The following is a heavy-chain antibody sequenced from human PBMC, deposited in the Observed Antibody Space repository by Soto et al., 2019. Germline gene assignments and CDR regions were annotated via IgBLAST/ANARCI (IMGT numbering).Heavy chain of an antibody. CDR1: GFIFDDYG. V-gene: IGHV3-20*04. CDR2: VNWNGGST. J-gene: IGHJ4*02. CDR3: VRGASLNFDY. D-gene: IGHD1-26*01. Sequence: PGGSPRLSCAASGFIFDDYGMSWARQAPGKGLEWVSGVNWNGGSTGYADSVKGRFTISRDNAKNFLFLQMNSLRVEDTAFYYCVRGASLNFDYWGQGTLVTVSS.